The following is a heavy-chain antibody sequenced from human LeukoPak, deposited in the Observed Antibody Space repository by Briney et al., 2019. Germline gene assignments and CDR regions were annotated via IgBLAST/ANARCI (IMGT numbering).Heavy chain of an antibody. J-gene: IGHJ6*02. D-gene: IGHD2/OR15-2a*01. Sequence: PSETLSLTWTVSGGFISSYYWSWIRQPPGKGLEWIGYIYYSGSTNYNLSLKSRVTISVDTSKNQFSLKLSSVTAADTAVYYCARQGVGTAWGEYYGMDVWGQGTTVTVSS. CDR2: IYYSGST. V-gene: IGHV4-59*01. CDR1: GGFISSYY. CDR3: ARQGVGTAWGEYYGMDV.